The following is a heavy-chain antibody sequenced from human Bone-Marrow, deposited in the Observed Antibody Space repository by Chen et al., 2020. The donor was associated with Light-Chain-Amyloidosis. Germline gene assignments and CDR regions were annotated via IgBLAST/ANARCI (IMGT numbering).Heavy chain of an antibody. J-gene: IGHJ4*02. V-gene: IGHV5-51*01. CDR3: ARRRDGYNFDY. Sequence: EVQLEQSGPEVKKPGESLKISCKGSGYTFPNYWIGWVRQMPGKGLEWMGFIYPDDSEARYSPSFEGQVTISADKSITTAYLQWRSLKASDTAMYYCARRRDGYNFDYWGQGTLVTVSS. D-gene: IGHD5-12*01. CDR1: GYTFPNYW. CDR2: IYPDDSEA.